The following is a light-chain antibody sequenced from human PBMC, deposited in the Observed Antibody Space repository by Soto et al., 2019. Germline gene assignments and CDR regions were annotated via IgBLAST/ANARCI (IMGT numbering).Light chain of an antibody. CDR1: QTLSSW. Sequence: DIQMTQSPSTLSASVGDRVTITCRASQTLSSWLAWYQQKPGKATELLIYDVSSLASGVPSRFSGSGSGTEFTLTISSLQPDDFATYYCQQYNGYPLTFGGGTKVEIK. CDR3: QQYNGYPLT. V-gene: IGKV1-5*01. CDR2: DVS. J-gene: IGKJ4*01.